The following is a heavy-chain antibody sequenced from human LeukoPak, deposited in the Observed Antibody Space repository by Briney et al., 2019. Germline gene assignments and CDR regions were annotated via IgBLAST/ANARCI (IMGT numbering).Heavy chain of an antibody. V-gene: IGHV3-74*01. J-gene: IGHJ6*04. CDR2: ITNDASST. Sequence: PGGSLRLSCAASGFTFSSDWMHWVRHAPGEGLGWVSRITNDASSTSYADSVKGRFTISRDNAKNTLYLEMSSLRAEDTAVYYCVRDSSVTRMDVWGKGTTVTVSS. CDR1: GFTFSSDW. D-gene: IGHD4-17*01. CDR3: VRDSSVTRMDV.